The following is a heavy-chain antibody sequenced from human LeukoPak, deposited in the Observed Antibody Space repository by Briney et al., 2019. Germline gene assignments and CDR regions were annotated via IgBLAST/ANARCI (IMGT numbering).Heavy chain of an antibody. CDR3: AKAASSSWPSYYYGMDV. D-gene: IGHD6-13*01. V-gene: IGHV3-48*01. CDR1: GFTFSLYN. Sequence: GGSLRLSCAASGFTFSLYNMNWVRQAPGKGLEWVSQISASETSIKYAGSVRGRFTISRDNVKNSVYLQMSSLRVDDTAVYYCAKAASSSWPSYYYGMDVWGQGTTVTVSS. J-gene: IGHJ6*02. CDR2: ISASETSI.